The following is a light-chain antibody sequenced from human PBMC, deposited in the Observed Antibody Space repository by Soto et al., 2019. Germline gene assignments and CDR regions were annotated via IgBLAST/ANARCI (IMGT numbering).Light chain of an antibody. Sequence: EIVMTQSPATLSVSPGERATLSCRASQSVSSTLAWYQQIPGQAPRLLIYGTSTRATGIPARFSGSGSGTEFTLTFSSLQSEDFEFYYCQKYYQWRLTFGGGTKVEVK. CDR2: GTS. CDR3: QKYYQWRLT. CDR1: QSVSST. V-gene: IGKV3-15*01. J-gene: IGKJ4*02.